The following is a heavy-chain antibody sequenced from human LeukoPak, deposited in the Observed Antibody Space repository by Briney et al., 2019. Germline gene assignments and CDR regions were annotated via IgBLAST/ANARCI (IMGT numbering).Heavy chain of an antibody. V-gene: IGHV3-9*01. J-gene: IGHJ5*02. CDR3: AKDAVPYYYGSGRDWFDP. Sequence: GRSLRLSCAASGFTFDDYAMHWVRHAPGKGLEWVSGISWNSGSIGYADSVKGRFIISRDNAKNSLYPQMNSLRAEDTALYYCAKDAVPYYYGSGRDWFDPWGQGTLVTVSS. CDR2: ISWNSGSI. D-gene: IGHD3-10*01. CDR1: GFTFDDYA.